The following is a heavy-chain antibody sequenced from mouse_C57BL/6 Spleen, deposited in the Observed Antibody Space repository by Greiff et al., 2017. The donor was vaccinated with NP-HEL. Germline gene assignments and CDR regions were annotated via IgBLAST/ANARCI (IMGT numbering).Heavy chain of an antibody. D-gene: IGHD3-3*01. Sequence: EVKLMESGPGLVKPSQSLSLTCSVTGYSITSGYYWNWIRQFPGNKLEWMGYISYDGSNNYNPSLKNRISITRDTSKNQFFLKLNSVTTEDTATYYCARGDPVYDYWGQGTTLTVSS. V-gene: IGHV3-6*01. CDR3: ARGDPVYDY. CDR2: ISYDGSN. CDR1: GYSITSGYY. J-gene: IGHJ2*01.